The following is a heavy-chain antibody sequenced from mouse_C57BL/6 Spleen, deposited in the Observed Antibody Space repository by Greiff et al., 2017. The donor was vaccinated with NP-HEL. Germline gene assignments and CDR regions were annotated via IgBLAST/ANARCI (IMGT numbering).Heavy chain of an antibody. CDR2: IYPGSGNT. CDR3: AREPNPGYYAMDY. J-gene: IGHJ4*01. V-gene: IGHV1-66*01. Sequence: QVQLQQSGPELVKPGASVKISCKASGYSFTSYYIHWVKQRPGQGLEWIGWIYPGSGNTKYNEKFKGKATLTADTSSSTAYMQLSSLTSEDSAVYYCAREPNPGYYAMDYWGQGTSVTVSS. CDR1: GYSFTSYY.